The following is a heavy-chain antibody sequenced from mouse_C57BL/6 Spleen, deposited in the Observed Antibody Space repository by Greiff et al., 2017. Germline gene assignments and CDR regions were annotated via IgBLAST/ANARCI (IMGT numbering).Heavy chain of an antibody. CDR2: IDPSDSET. J-gene: IGHJ3*01. Sequence: QVQLQQSGAELVRPGSSVKLSCKASGYTFTSYWMHWVKQRPIQGLEWIGNIDPSDSETHYNQKFKDKATLTVDKSSSTAYMQLSSLTSEDSAVYYCAREPFITTVVSSTKEFAYWGQGTLVTVSA. V-gene: IGHV1-52*01. CDR1: GYTFTSYW. D-gene: IGHD1-1*01. CDR3: AREPFITTVVSSTKEFAY.